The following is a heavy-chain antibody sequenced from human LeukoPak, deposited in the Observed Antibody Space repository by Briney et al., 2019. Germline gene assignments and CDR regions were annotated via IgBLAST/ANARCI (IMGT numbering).Heavy chain of an antibody. J-gene: IGHJ4*02. V-gene: IGHV1-2*02. Sequence: ASVKVSCKASGYSFTGYYIHWVRQAPGQGLEWMGWINPNSGGTNYAQKFQGRVTMTRDTSISTAYMELSRLRSDDTAVYYCARAPRSSTYDYGDYVQARPGYYFDYWGQGTLVTVSS. CDR3: ARAPRSSTYDYGDYVQARPGYYFDY. CDR1: GYSFTGYY. D-gene: IGHD4-17*01. CDR2: INPNSGGT.